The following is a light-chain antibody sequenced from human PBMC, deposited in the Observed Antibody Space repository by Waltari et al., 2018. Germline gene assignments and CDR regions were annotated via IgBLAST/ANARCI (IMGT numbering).Light chain of an antibody. V-gene: IGKV4-1*01. CDR3: QQYYCPPLT. CDR2: WTS. J-gene: IGKJ4*01. Sequence: DIVMTQSPDSRAVSLGERATINCKSSQSVLYSSNNKHYLAWYQQKPGMPPMLLISWTSTRESVVPERFSGSGSGKDFTLTISSLQAEDVAVYYCQQYYCPPLTFGGGTKVEIK. CDR1: QSVLYSSNNKHY.